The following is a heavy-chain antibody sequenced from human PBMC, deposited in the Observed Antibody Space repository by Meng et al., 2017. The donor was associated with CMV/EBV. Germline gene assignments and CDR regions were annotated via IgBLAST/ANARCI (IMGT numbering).Heavy chain of an antibody. CDR1: GYTFTGYY. V-gene: IGHV1-2*02. CDR3: ARDLVPATMRSSNYYYGMDV. CDR2: INPNSGGT. Sequence: ASVKVSCKASGYTFTGYYMHWVRQAPGQGLEWMGWINPNSGGTNYAQKFQGRVTMTRDTSISTAYMELSRLRSDDTAVYYCARDLVPATMRSSNYYYGMDVWGQGTTVTVSS. D-gene: IGHD2-2*01. J-gene: IGHJ6*02.